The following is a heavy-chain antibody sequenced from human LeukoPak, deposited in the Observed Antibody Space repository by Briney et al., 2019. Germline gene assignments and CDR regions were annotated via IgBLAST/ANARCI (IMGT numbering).Heavy chain of an antibody. J-gene: IGHJ4*02. D-gene: IGHD6-19*01. CDR2: ISYDGSNK. Sequence: GRSLRLSCAASRFTFSSYGMHWVRQAPGKGLEWVAVISYDGSNKYYADSVKGRFTISRDNSKNTLYLQMNSLRAEDTAVYYCARPRSGWWDLDYWGQGTLVTVSS. CDR1: RFTFSSYG. CDR3: ARPRSGWWDLDY. V-gene: IGHV3-30*03.